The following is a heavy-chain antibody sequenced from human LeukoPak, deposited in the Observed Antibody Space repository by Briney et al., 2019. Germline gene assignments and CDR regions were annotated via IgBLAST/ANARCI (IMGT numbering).Heavy chain of an antibody. Sequence: PSETLSLTCTVSGGSIGSYYWSWIRQPPGKGLEWIGSIYHSGSTYYNPSLKSRVTISVDTSKNQFSLKLSSVTAADTAVYYCARGRYYGSGSYASFDYWGQGTLVTVSS. CDR1: GGSIGSYY. D-gene: IGHD3-10*01. J-gene: IGHJ4*02. CDR2: IYHSGST. V-gene: IGHV4-38-2*02. CDR3: ARGRYYGSGSYASFDY.